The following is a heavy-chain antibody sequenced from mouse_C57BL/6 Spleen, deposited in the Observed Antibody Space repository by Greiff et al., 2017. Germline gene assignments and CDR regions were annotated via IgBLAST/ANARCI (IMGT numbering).Heavy chain of an antibody. V-gene: IGHV5-17*01. CDR1: GFTFSDYG. Sequence: EVHLVESGGGLVKPGGSLKLSCAASGFTFSDYGMHWVRQAPEKGLEWVAYISSGSSTIYYADTVKGRFTISRDNAKNTLFLQMTSLRSEDTAMYYCARTLFGGYFDVWGTGTTVTVAS. CDR3: ARTLFGGYFDV. J-gene: IGHJ1*03. CDR2: ISSGSSTI.